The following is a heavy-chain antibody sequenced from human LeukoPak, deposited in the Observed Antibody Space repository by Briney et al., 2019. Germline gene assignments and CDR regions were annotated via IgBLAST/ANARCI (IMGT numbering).Heavy chain of an antibody. J-gene: IGHJ4*02. D-gene: IGHD3-16*01. V-gene: IGHV3-72*01. Sequence: GGSLRLSCAASGFTFSDHHMDWVRQARGKGLEWVGRIRNKAYSYTTEYAASVAGRFTISRDDSKNSLYLQMNSLKTEDTAVYYCAGSMGSWGQGALVTVSS. CDR3: AGSMGS. CDR2: IRNKAYSYTT. CDR1: GFTFSDHH.